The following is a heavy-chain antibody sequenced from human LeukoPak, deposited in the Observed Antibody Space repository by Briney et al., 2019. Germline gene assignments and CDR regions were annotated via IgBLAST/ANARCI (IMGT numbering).Heavy chain of an antibody. Sequence: GGSLRLSCAASGFTFSSYWMNWVRQAPGKGLVWVSRIASDGSSTTYADSVKGRFSISRDNAKNSLYLQMNSLRAEDTAVYYCARDYTIFGVVIGYYYYGMDVWGQGTTVTVSS. CDR1: GFTFSSYW. CDR3: ARDYTIFGVVIGYYYYGMDV. V-gene: IGHV3-74*01. CDR2: IASDGSST. J-gene: IGHJ6*02. D-gene: IGHD3-3*01.